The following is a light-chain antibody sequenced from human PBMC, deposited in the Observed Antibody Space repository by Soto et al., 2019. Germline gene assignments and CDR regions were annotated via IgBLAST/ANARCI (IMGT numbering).Light chain of an antibody. J-gene: IGLJ3*02. CDR2: YDT. CDR3: QSYDSSLSGWV. V-gene: IGLV1-40*01. CDR1: SSNFGAGYD. Sequence: QSALTQPPSVSGAPGQRVTISCTGSSSNFGAGYDVHWYQHLPGAAPKLLISYDTNRPSGVPDRFSGSKSGTSASLAITGLQAEDEAVYYCQSYDSSLSGWVFGGGTKLTVL.